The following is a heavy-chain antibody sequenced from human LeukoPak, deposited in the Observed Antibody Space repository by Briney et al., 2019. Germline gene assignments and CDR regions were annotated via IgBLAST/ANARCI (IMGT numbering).Heavy chain of an antibody. V-gene: IGHV3-7*01. J-gene: IGHJ4*02. Sequence: GGCLRLSCAASGFTFSTYWMSWVRQAPGKGLEWVANIKQDGSEKYYVDSVKGRFTISRDNAKNSLNLQMSSLRAEDTAVYYCARDPRSKGGDWGDFDYWGQGTLVTVSS. CDR1: GFTFSTYW. CDR2: IKQDGSEK. CDR3: ARDPRSKGGDWGDFDY. D-gene: IGHD2-21*02.